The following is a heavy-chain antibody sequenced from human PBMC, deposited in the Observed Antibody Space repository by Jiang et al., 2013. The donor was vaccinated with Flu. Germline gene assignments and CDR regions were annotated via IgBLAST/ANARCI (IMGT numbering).Heavy chain of an antibody. V-gene: IGHV4-34*01. CDR2: INHSGST. Sequence: LLKPSETLSLTCAVYGGSFSGYYWSWIRQPPGKGLEWIGEINHSGSTNYNPSLKSRVTISVDTSKNQFSLKLSSVTAADTAVYYCAREGNPEVTIFGVVIDPLGRYYGMDVWGQGTTVTVSS. CDR1: GGSFSGYY. CDR3: AREGNPEVTIFGVVIDPLGRYYGMDV. J-gene: IGHJ6*02. D-gene: IGHD3-3*01.